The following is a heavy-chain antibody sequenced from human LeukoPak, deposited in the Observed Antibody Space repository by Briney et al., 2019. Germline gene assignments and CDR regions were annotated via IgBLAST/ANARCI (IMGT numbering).Heavy chain of an antibody. CDR2: IKQDGSEK. D-gene: IGHD2-2*01. CDR3: ARHPSGRGYCSSTSCYGGRLWVRYFQH. J-gene: IGHJ1*01. CDR1: GFTFSSYW. V-gene: IGHV3-7*03. Sequence: GGSLRLSSAASGFTFSSYWMSWVRQAPGKGLEWVANIKQDGSEKYYVDSVKGRFTISRDNAKNSLYLQMNSLRAEDTAVYYCARHPSGRGYCSSTSCYGGRLWVRYFQHWGQGTLVTVSS.